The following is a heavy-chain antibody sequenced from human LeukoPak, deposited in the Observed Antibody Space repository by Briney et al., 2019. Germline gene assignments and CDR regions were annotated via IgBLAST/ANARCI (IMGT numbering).Heavy chain of an antibody. CDR1: GYTFTSYG. Sequence: GASVKVSCKASGYTFTSYGISWVRQAPGQGLEWMGWISAYNGNTNYAQKLQGRVTMTTDTSTSTAYMELRSLRSDDTAVYYCARFVRGYSGYDGNWFDPWGQGTLVTVSS. CDR2: ISAYNGNT. CDR3: ARFVRGYSGYDGNWFDP. V-gene: IGHV1-18*01. D-gene: IGHD5-12*01. J-gene: IGHJ5*02.